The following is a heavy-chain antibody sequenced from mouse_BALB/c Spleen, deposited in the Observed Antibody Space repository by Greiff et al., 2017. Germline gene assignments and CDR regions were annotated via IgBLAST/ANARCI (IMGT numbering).Heavy chain of an antibody. D-gene: IGHD2-1*01. CDR2: ISDGGSYT. Sequence: DVHLVESGGGLVKPGGSLKLSCAASGFTFSDYYMYWVRQTPEKRLEWVATISDGGSYTYYPDSVKGRFTISRDNAKNNLYLQMSSLKSEDTAMYYCARGGNYWYFDVWGAGTTVTVSS. CDR1: GFTFSDYY. CDR3: ARGGNYWYFDV. V-gene: IGHV5-4*02. J-gene: IGHJ1*01.